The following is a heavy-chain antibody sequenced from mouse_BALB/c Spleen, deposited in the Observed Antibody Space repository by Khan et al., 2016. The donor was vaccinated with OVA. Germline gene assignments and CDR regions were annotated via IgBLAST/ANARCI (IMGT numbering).Heavy chain of an antibody. CDR1: GFTFSTYG. CDR2: ISSGGSYT. D-gene: IGHD1-1*01. V-gene: IGHV5-6*01. CDR3: ARLAYYYDSEGFAY. J-gene: IGHJ3*01. Sequence: EVELVESGGDLVKPEGSLKLSCAASGFTFSTYGMSWVRQTPDKRLEWVATISSGGSYTYYPDSVQGRFNISRDNAKNTLYLQMSSLKSEDTAMFYCARLAYYYDSEGFAYWGQGTLVTVSA.